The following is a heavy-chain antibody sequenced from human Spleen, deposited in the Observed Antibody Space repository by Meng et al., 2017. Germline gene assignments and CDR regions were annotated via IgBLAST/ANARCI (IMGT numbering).Heavy chain of an antibody. D-gene: IGHD6-19*01. CDR3: ARTVAGSIDN. CDR1: GFIVSSNY. V-gene: IGHV3-66*02. Sequence: GGSLRLSCVASGFIVSSNYMTWVRQAPGKGLEWVSFITTGGNTYYADSVKGRFSISRDNSKNTLNLQMNSLRAEDTAVYYCARTVAGSIDNWGQGTLVNVSS. J-gene: IGHJ4*02. CDR2: ITTGGNT.